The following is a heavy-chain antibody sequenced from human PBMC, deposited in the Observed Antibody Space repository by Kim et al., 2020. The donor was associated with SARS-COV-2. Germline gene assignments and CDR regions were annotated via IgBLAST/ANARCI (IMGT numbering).Heavy chain of an antibody. CDR2: T. Sequence: TKYSQRFQGRVTITRDTSASTTYMELSSLRSEDTGIDYCARGWSATGIDPWGQGTLVTVSS. D-gene: IGHD2-15*01. V-gene: IGHV1-3*01. J-gene: IGHJ5*02. CDR3: ARGWSATGIDP.